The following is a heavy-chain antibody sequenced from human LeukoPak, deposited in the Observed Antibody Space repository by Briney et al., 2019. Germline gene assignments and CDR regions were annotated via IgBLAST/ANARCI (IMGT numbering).Heavy chain of an antibody. CDR3: LLGGDQRLDY. CDR2: IIPILGIA. J-gene: IGHJ4*02. V-gene: IGHV1-69*04. D-gene: IGHD2-21*02. CDR1: GGTFSSYA. Sequence: ASVKVSCKASGGTFSSYAISWVRQAPGQGLEWMGRIIPILGIANYAQKFQGRVTITADKSTSTAYMELSRLRSDDTAVYYCLLGGDQRLDYWGQGTLVTVSS.